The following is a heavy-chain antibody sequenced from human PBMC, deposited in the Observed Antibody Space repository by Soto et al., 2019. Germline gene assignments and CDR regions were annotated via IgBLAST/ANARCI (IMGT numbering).Heavy chain of an antibody. CDR2: FDPEDGET. CDR1: GYTLTELS. Sequence: GASVKVSCKVSGYTLTELSMHWVRQAPGKGLEWMGGFDPEDGETIYAQKFQGRVTMTEDTSTDTAYMELSSLRSEDMAVYYCATSSITMIVVVTQGSFDYWGQGTLVTVSS. V-gene: IGHV1-24*01. J-gene: IGHJ4*02. D-gene: IGHD3-22*01. CDR3: ATSSITMIVVVTQGSFDY.